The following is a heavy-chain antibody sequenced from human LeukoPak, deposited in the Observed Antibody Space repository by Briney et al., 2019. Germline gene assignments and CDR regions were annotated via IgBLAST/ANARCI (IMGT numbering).Heavy chain of an antibody. CDR3: AKIARVRGLLPITMVRGVMREFDY. D-gene: IGHD3-10*01. V-gene: IGHV3-23*01. CDR2: ISGSGGST. J-gene: IGHJ4*02. Sequence: GGSLRLSCAASGFTFSSYAMSWVRQAPGKGLEWVSAISGSGGSTYYADSVKGRFTISRDNSKNTLYLQMNSLRAEDTAVYYCAKIARVRGLLPITMVRGVMREFDYWGQGTLVTVSS. CDR1: GFTFSSYA.